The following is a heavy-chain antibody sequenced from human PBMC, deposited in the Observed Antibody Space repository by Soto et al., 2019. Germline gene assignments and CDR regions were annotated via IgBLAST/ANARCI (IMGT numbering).Heavy chain of an antibody. CDR1: GCTIAISV. V-gene: IGHV1-46*01. J-gene: IGHJ6*02. D-gene: IGHD6-13*01. Sequence: GASVKVSCKASGCTIAISVFNWVRQAPGQGLEWMGIINPSGGSTSYAQKFQGRVTMTRDTSTSTVYMELSSLRSEDTAVYYCASRGIAAAGTHYYYYGMDVWGQGTTVTVSS. CDR2: INPSGGST. CDR3: ASRGIAAAGTHYYYYGMDV.